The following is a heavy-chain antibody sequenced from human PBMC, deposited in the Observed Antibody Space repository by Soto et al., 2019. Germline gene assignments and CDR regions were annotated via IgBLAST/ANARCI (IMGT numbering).Heavy chain of an antibody. V-gene: IGHV4-34*01. Sequence: PSETLSLTCAVYGGSFSGYYWSWIRQPPGKGLEWIGEINHSGSTNYNPSLKSRVTISVDTSKNQFSLKLSSVTAADTAVYYCARVVSLTLNYCSSTSCYHYYYMDVWGKGTTVT. CDR2: INHSGST. J-gene: IGHJ6*03. CDR3: ARVVSLTLNYCSSTSCYHYYYMDV. D-gene: IGHD2-2*01. CDR1: GGSFSGYY.